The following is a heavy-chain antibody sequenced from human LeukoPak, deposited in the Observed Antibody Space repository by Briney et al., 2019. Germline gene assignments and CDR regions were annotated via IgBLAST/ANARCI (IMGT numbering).Heavy chain of an antibody. CDR1: GGSISSYY. CDR3: ARVLTIFRGAYDY. CDR2: IYHSGST. D-gene: IGHD3-10*01. Sequence: SEALSLTCTVSGGSISSYYWSWIRQPPGKGLEWIGSIYHSGSTYQNPSLRGRVTISVDTSKNQFSLKLSSVTAADTAVYYCARVLTIFRGAYDYWGQGTLVTVSS. V-gene: IGHV4-59*04. J-gene: IGHJ4*02.